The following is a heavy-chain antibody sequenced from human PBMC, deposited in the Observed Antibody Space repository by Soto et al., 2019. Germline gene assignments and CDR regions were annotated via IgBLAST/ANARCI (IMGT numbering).Heavy chain of an antibody. CDR3: ASLYDILTGYNWFDP. D-gene: IGHD3-9*01. CDR1: GGSISSYY. CDR2: IYYSGST. Sequence: SETLSLTCTVSGGSISSYYWSWIRQPPWKGLEWIGYIYYSGSTNYNPSLKSRVTISVDTSKNQFSLKLSSVTAADTAVYYCASLYDILTGYNWFDPWGQGTLVTVSS. J-gene: IGHJ5*02. V-gene: IGHV4-59*08.